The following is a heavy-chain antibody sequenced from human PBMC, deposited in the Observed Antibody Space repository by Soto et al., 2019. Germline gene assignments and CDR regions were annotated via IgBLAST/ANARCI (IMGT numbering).Heavy chain of an antibody. J-gene: IGHJ6*02. CDR1: GFTFSSYG. CDR3: AKDRYNWNYGYGMDV. CDR2: ISYDGSNK. Sequence: GSLRLSCAASGFTFSSYGMHWVRQSPGKGLEWVAVISYDGSNKYYADSVKGRFTISRDNSKNTLYLQMDSLRAEDTAVYYCAKDRYNWNYGYGMDVWGQGTTVTVSS. D-gene: IGHD1-20*01. V-gene: IGHV3-30*18.